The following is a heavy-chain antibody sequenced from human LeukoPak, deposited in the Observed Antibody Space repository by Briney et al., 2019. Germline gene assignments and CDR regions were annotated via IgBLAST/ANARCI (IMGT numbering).Heavy chain of an antibody. CDR2: IYTSGST. CDR3: ARPLYYYDSSGYGY. V-gene: IGHV4-61*02. D-gene: IGHD3-22*01. Sequence: TLSLTCTVSGGSISSSSYYWSWIRQPAGKGLEWIGRIYTSGSTNYNPSLKSRVTISVDTSKNQFSLKLSSVTAADTAVYYCARPLYYYDSSGYGYWGQGTLVTVSP. CDR1: GGSISSSSYY. J-gene: IGHJ4*02.